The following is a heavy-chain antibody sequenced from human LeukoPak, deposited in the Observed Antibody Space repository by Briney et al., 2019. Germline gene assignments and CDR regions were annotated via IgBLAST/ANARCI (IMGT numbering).Heavy chain of an antibody. CDR2: IYYSGST. CDR1: GVSISSGGYY. Sequence: SETLSLTCTVSGVSISSGGYYWSWIRQHPGKGLEWIGYIYYSGSTYYNPSLKSRVTISVDTSKNQFSLKLSSVTAADTAVYYCARAVDYGGNSDYFDYWGQGTLVTVSS. J-gene: IGHJ4*02. D-gene: IGHD4-23*01. CDR3: ARAVDYGGNSDYFDY. V-gene: IGHV4-31*03.